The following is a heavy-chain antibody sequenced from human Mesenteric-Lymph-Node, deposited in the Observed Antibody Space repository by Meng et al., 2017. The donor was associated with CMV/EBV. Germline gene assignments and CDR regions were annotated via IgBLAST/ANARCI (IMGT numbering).Heavy chain of an antibody. Sequence: GESLKISCSGSGLSRFTFSSYAMAWVRQAPGKGLEWVSGISGRDSGTYYADFVKGRFIMSRDISKATLTLQMSDLRDEDTAMYYCARNSAPLTSAWYGAKYWGQGTLVTVSS. V-gene: IGHV3-23*01. CDR1: GLSRFTFSSYA. J-gene: IGHJ4*02. D-gene: IGHD3-10*01. CDR3: ARNSAPLTSAWYGAKY. CDR2: ISGRDSGT.